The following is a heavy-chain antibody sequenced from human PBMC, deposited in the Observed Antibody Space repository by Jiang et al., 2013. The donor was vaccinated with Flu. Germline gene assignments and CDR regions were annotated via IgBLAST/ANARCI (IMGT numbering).Heavy chain of an antibody. V-gene: IGHV4-59*13. Sequence: ELLKPSETLSLTCTVSGGSISSYYWSWIRQPPGKGLEWIGYIYYSGSTNYNPSLKSRVTISVDTSKNQFSLKLSSVTAADTAVYYCARSNYGDYDDGRRVVWFDPWGQGTLVTVSS. CDR1: GGSISSYY. J-gene: IGHJ5*02. CDR3: ARSNYGDYDDGRRVVWFDP. D-gene: IGHD4-17*01. CDR2: IYYSGST.